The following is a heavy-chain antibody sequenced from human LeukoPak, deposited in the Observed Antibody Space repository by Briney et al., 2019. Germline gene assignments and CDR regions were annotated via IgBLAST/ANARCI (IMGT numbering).Heavy chain of an antibody. D-gene: IGHD2-2*01. J-gene: IGHJ5*02. CDR3: AREGYCSSTSCYGAWWFDP. CDR1: GGSISSGDYY. CDR2: IYCSGST. V-gene: IGHV4-30-4*08. Sequence: ASQTLSLTCTVSGGSISSGDYYWSWIRQPPGKGLEWIGHIYCSGSTYYNPSLKSRVTRSVDTSKNQFSPKLSSVTAADTAVYYCAREGYCSSTSCYGAWWFDPWGQGTLVTVSS.